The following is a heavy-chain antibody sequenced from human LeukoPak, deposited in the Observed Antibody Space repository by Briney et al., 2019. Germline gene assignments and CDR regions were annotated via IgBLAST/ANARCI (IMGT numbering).Heavy chain of an antibody. CDR3: AKDTSGLRYFDWPSRGPPTAFDY. D-gene: IGHD3-9*01. J-gene: IGHJ4*02. V-gene: IGHV3-20*04. CDR1: GFTFDDHG. CDR2: INWNGGST. Sequence: GGSLRLSCAASGFTFDDHGMSWVRQAPGKGLEWVSGINWNGGSTGYADSVKGRFTISRDNAKNSLYLQMNSLRTEDTALYYCAKDTSGLRYFDWPSRGPPTAFDYWGQGTLVTVSS.